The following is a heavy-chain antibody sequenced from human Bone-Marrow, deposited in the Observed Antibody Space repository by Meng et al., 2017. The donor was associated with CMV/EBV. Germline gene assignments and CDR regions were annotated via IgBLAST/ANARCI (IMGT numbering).Heavy chain of an antibody. CDR2: IYSGGSA. J-gene: IGHJ4*02. CDR1: GFAVNTNY. CDR3: AREYSASYGDAFDD. D-gene: IGHD4-17*01. Sequence: CAASGFAVNTNYMTWVRQPPGKGLEWVSVIYSGGSAYYADSVRGRFTISRDNLKNTVYLQMNTLTAEDTAVYFCAREYSASYGDAFDDWGQGTLVTVSS. V-gene: IGHV3-66*01.